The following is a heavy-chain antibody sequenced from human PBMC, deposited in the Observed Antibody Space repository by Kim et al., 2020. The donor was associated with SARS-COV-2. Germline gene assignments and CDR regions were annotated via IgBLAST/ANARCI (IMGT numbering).Heavy chain of an antibody. CDR1: GFTFSSYA. Sequence: GGSLRLSCAASGFTFSSYAMSWVRQAPGKGLEWVSAISGSGGSTYYADSVKGRFTISRDNSKNTLYLQMNSLRAEDTAVYYCAIATGYSSGWDPWGYYGMDVWGQGTTVTVSS. V-gene: IGHV3-23*01. J-gene: IGHJ6*02. CDR3: AIATGYSSGWDPWGYYGMDV. D-gene: IGHD6-19*01. CDR2: ISGSGGST.